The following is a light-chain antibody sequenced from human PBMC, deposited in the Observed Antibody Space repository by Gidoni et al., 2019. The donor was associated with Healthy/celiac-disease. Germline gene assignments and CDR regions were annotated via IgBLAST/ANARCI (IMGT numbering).Light chain of an antibody. CDR3: SSDAGTYRPFV. Sequence: QSALTQPPSASGSPGQSVTISCTGTSSDVGRYAYVSWFQQHPGKAPKLLIDEVSKRPSGVPDRCSGSKSGNTAALTGSGLQAEDEAEYHCSSDAGTYRPFVFGTGTSVTV. CDR2: EVS. V-gene: IGLV2-8*01. CDR1: SSDVGRYAY. J-gene: IGLJ1*01.